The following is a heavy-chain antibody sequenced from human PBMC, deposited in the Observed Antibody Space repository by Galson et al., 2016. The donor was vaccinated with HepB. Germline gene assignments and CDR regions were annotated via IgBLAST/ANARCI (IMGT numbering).Heavy chain of an antibody. V-gene: IGHV3-23*01. CDR1: GFTFSSYA. Sequence: SLRLSCAASGFTFSSYATSWVRQAPGKGLEWVSTISGSGGSTYYADSVKGRFTISRDNSKNTLYLQMNSLRAEDTAVYYCAKLSGSYLIQMYFQHWGQGTLVTVSS. CDR2: ISGSGGST. CDR3: AKLSGSYLIQMYFQH. J-gene: IGHJ1*01. D-gene: IGHD1-26*01.